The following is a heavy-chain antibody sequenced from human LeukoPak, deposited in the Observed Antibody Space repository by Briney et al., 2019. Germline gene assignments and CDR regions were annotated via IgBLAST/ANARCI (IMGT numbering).Heavy chain of an antibody. V-gene: IGHV1-69*05. CDR2: IIPIFGTA. CDR1: GYTFSSYA. J-gene: IGHJ4*02. CDR3: ARDTAAVAGNDY. Sequence: ASVKVSCKASGYTFSSYAISWVRQAPGQGLEWMGGIIPIFGTANYAQKFQGRVTITTDESTSTAYMELRSLRSDDTAVYYCARDTAAVAGNDYWGQGTLVTVSS. D-gene: IGHD6-19*01.